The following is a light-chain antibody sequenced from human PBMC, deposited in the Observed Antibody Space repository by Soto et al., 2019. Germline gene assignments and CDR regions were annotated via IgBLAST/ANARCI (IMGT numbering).Light chain of an antibody. V-gene: IGLV2-8*01. Sequence: QSVLTQPPSASGSPGQSVTISCTGTSSDVGAYNYVSWYQHYPGKAPKLMVYEVNKRPSGVPDRFSGSKSGNTASLTVSGLQAEDEADYYCTSHAGTINFPYIFGTGTKVTVL. J-gene: IGLJ1*01. CDR3: TSHAGTINFPYI. CDR2: EVN. CDR1: SSDVGAYNY.